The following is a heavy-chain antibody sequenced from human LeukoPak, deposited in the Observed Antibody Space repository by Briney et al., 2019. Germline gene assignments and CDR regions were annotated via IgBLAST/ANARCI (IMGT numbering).Heavy chain of an antibody. D-gene: IGHD6-19*01. V-gene: IGHV3-23*01. Sequence: PGGSLRLSCSASGFAFSVYAMSWLRQPPGKGLEWVSTINAYSCTTSYAASVRGRFTISRDNSKNTLYLQLNTLRADDTATYYCAKPISGGLAVTADWFHPWGQGTLVVVS. J-gene: IGHJ5*01. CDR2: INAYSCTT. CDR1: GFAFSVYA. CDR3: AKPISGGLAVTADWFHP.